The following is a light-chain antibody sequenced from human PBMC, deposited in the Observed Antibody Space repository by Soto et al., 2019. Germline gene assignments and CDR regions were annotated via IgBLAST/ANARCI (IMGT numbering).Light chain of an antibody. V-gene: IGLV2-14*01. CDR3: SSYTNINTRACV. Sequence: QSALSQPASVSGSPGQSITISCTGTSSDVGGFEYVSWYQHQPGKAPKLIIYDVTKRPSGVSNRFSGSKSGNTASLTISGIQAEDEGDYYCSSYTNINTRACVFGTGTKVTVL. J-gene: IGLJ1*01. CDR2: DVT. CDR1: SSDVGGFEY.